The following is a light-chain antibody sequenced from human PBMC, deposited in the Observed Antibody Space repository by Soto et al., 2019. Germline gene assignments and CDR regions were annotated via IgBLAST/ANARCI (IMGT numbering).Light chain of an antibody. CDR1: QNITGGY. Sequence: EIVLTQSPGSLSLSPGERATISYRASQNITGGYLAWYQQKPGQAPRLLIYGASRRATGIPDRFSGGGSETDITLTISRLEPEDFAVYYCQQYGRSPLTFGGGTKVEIK. CDR3: QQYGRSPLT. CDR2: GAS. J-gene: IGKJ4*01. V-gene: IGKV3-20*01.